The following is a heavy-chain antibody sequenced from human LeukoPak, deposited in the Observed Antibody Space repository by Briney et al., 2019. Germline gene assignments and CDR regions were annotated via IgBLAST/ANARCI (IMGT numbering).Heavy chain of an antibody. CDR3: VGTIASRGSEY. CDR1: GFTFTNYW. CDR2: LPPDELGI. Sequence: GGSLRLSCAASGFTFTNYWIHWVRQAPGMGLGWVSRLPPDELGIIYADSVKGRFTVSRDNAKNTVYLQMNNLRVDDTAMYYCVGTIASRGSEYWGQGALVTVSS. D-gene: IGHD6-6*01. J-gene: IGHJ4*02. V-gene: IGHV3-74*01.